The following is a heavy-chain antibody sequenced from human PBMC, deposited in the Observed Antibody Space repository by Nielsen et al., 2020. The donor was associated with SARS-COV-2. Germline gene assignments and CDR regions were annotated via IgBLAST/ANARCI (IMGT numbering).Heavy chain of an antibody. J-gene: IGHJ4*02. V-gene: IGHV3-30*04. Sequence: GGSLRLSCAASGFTFSSYAMHWVRQAPGKGLEWVAVISYDGSNKYYADSVKGRFTISRDNSKNSLYLQMNSLRAGDTAVYYCARVDQYYDSPLDYWGQGTLVTVSS. CDR1: GFTFSSYA. D-gene: IGHD3-22*01. CDR2: ISYDGSNK. CDR3: ARVDQYYDSPLDY.